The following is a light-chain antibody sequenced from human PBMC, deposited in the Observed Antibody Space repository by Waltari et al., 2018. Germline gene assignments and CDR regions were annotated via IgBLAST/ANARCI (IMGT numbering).Light chain of an antibody. CDR1: QNIDNY. CDR2: SAS. Sequence: DIQMTQSPSSLSASVGDRVTIACRASQNIDNYLNWYQQKPGEAPRLLIYSASSPQSGVPSRFTGSGSETDFALTSRGLQPEDSAIYYCQQSYNAPATFGQGTRVQVK. CDR3: QQSYNAPAT. J-gene: IGKJ1*01. V-gene: IGKV1-39*01.